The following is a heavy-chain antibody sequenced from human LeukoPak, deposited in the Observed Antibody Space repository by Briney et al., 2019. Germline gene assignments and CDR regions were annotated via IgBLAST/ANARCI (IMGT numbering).Heavy chain of an antibody. V-gene: IGHV1-2*02. D-gene: IGHD2-2*01. CDR3: ARANFLYCSSSTCLFDS. CDR1: GYTFTDYY. Sequence: GASVKVSCKASGYTFTDYYMHWVRQAPGQGFEWMGWINPNDGDTNYAQKFQGRVTMTRDTSISTAHMEVSRLRSDDTAVYYCARANFLYCSSSTCLFDSWGQGTLVTVS. CDR2: INPNDGDT. J-gene: IGHJ4*02.